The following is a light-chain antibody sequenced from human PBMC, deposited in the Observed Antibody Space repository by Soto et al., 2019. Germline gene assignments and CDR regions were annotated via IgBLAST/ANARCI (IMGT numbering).Light chain of an antibody. CDR3: MRSLQTPRT. CDR1: QSPLHTDGYNY. V-gene: IGKV2-28*01. Sequence: DIVMTQSPLSLPVTPGEPASISCRSSQSPLHTDGYNYLDWYLQKPGQSPQLLIYLGSNRASGVPDRFSGSGSGTDFTLQIRRVEAEDVGVYYCMRSLQTPRTFGQGTKVEIK. CDR2: LGS. J-gene: IGKJ1*01.